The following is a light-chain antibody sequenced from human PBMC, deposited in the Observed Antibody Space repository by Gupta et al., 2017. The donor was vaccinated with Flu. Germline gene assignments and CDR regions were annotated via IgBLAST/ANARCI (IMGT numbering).Light chain of an antibody. CDR2: VAS. CDR3: QQSNSPSRT. J-gene: IGKJ4*01. Sequence: DIQMTQSPSSLSASVGDRVTLTCRAGQKIGTYLSWYQQIPGKAPNLLIYVASTVKSGVPSRFSGSGSGTHFTLTISSLQPDDFGTYYCQQSNSPSRTFGGGTKVEIK. CDR1: QKIGTY. V-gene: IGKV1-39*01.